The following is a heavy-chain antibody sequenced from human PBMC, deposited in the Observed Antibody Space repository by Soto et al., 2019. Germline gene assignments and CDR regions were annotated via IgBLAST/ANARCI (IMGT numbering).Heavy chain of an antibody. CDR2: ISYDGSNK. D-gene: IGHD4-17*01. CDR3: AKDLVPTVVTPPDY. Sequence: PGGSLRLSCAASGFTFSSYGMHWVRQAPGKGLEWVAVISYDGSNKYYADSVKGRFTISRDNSKNTLYLQMNSLRAEDTAVYYCAKDLVPTVVTPPDYWGQGTLVTVSS. V-gene: IGHV3-30*18. J-gene: IGHJ4*02. CDR1: GFTFSSYG.